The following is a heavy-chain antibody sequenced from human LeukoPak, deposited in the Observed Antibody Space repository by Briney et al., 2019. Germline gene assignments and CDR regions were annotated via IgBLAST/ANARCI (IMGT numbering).Heavy chain of an antibody. Sequence: PGGSLRLSCAASGFTFSSYRMYWVRQAPGKGLVWVSRINSDGSSTTYADSLKGRFTISRDNAKNSLYLQMNSLKAEDTAVYYCARSQGTIPDSVPLDIWGQGTMVTVSS. V-gene: IGHV3-74*01. J-gene: IGHJ3*02. D-gene: IGHD5/OR15-5a*01. CDR2: INSDGSST. CDR1: GFTFSSYR. CDR3: ARSQGTIPDSVPLDI.